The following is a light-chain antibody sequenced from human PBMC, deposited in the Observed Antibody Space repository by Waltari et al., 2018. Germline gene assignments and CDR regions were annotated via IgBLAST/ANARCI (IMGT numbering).Light chain of an antibody. CDR1: QDIRTW. J-gene: IGKJ1*01. CDR3: QQSGTFPPT. CDR2: HAS. Sequence: DIRMTQSPSSVSASVGDRVTITCRASQDIRTWLAWYQQKPGKAPRLLIYHASGLQSGVPSRFSGSRSGTDFTLTISSLQPEDFATYSCQQSGTFPPTFGPGTKVEI. V-gene: IGKV1-12*01.